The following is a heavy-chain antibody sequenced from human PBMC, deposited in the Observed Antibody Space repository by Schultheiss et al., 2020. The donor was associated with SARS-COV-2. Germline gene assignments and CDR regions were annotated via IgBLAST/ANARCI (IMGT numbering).Heavy chain of an antibody. CDR3: ARFHLNVLRFLELYGMDV. D-gene: IGHD3-3*01. Sequence: ASVKVSCKASGYTFTSYAMHWVRQAPGQRLEWMGWINAGNGNTKYSQKFQGRVTITRDTSASTAYMELSSLRSEDTAVYYCARFHLNVLRFLELYGMDVWGQGTTVTVSS. J-gene: IGHJ6*02. CDR1: GYTFTSYA. CDR2: INAGNGNT. V-gene: IGHV1-3*01.